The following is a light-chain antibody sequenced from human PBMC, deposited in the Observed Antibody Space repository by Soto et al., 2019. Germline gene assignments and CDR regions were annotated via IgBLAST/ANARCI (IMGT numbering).Light chain of an antibody. J-gene: IGKJ1*01. CDR1: QSVGSW. V-gene: IGKV1-5*03. CDR2: KAS. Sequence: DIQMTQSPSTLSASVGDRVTITCRAGQSVGSWLAWYQQKPGQAPKPLIYKASSLESGVPSRFSGSGSGTEFTLTISSLQPDDFATYYCQQYNSFWTFGQGTKVDIK. CDR3: QQYNSFWT.